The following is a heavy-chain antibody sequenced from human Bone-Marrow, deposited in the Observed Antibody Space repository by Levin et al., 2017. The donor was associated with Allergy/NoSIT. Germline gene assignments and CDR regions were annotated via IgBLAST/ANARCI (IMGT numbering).Heavy chain of an antibody. Sequence: ETLSLTCEVSGFIVNDYYMKWVRQAPGKGPECVSVIYSGDRTFYSDSVKGRFTISRDNSKNTLYLQMTSLRPEDTTVYYCARDPSPYCSSISCYPHWFDPWGQGTLVTVSS. V-gene: IGHV3-66*01. D-gene: IGHD2-2*01. CDR1: GFIVNDYY. CDR2: IYSGDRT. J-gene: IGHJ5*02. CDR3: ARDPSPYCSSISCYPHWFDP.